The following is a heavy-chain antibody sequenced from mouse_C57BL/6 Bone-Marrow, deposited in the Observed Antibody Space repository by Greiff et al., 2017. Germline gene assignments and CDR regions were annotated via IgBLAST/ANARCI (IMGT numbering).Heavy chain of an antibody. CDR2: IDPSDSYT. CDR3: TRVVHDYGSGYDYFDY. V-gene: IGHV1-59*01. Sequence: QVQLQQPGAELVRPGTSVKLSCKASGYTFTSYWMHWVKQRPGQGLEWIGVIDPSDSYTNYNQKFKGKATLTVDTSSSTAYMQLSSLTSEDSAVYYCTRVVHDYGSGYDYFDYWGRGTTLTVSA. CDR1: GYTFTSYW. J-gene: IGHJ2*01. D-gene: IGHD1-1*01.